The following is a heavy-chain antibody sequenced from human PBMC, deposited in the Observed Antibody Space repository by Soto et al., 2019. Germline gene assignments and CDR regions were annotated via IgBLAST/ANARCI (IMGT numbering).Heavy chain of an antibody. CDR1: GYTFTSYG. D-gene: IGHD3-9*01. Sequence: ASVKVSCKASGYTFTSYGISWVRQAPGQGLEWMGWISAYNGNTNYAQKLQGRVTMTTDTSTSTVYMELRSLRSDDTAVYYCARVDIDILTGYSGEWFDPWGQGTLVTVSS. V-gene: IGHV1-18*01. CDR2: ISAYNGNT. CDR3: ARVDIDILTGYSGEWFDP. J-gene: IGHJ5*02.